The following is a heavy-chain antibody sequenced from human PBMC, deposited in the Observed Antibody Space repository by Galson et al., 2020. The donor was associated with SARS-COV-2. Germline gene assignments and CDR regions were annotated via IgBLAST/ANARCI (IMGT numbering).Heavy chain of an antibody. V-gene: IGHV2-70*11. D-gene: IGHD3-9*01. J-gene: IGHJ4*02. Sequence: ESGPTLVKPTQTLTLTCTFSGFSLSTSGMCVSWIRQPPGKALAWLARIDWDDDKYYSTSLKTRLTISKDTSKNQVVLTMTNMDPVDTATYYCARIPYDILTGYYIGFDYWGQGTLVTVSS. CDR3: ARIPYDILTGYYIGFDY. CDR1: GFSLSTSGMC. CDR2: IDWDDDK.